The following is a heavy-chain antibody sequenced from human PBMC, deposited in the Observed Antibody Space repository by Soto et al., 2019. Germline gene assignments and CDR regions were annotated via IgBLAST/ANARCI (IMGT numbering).Heavy chain of an antibody. CDR1: GYSFSDYD. J-gene: IGHJ5*02. CDR2: MNPNSGNT. Sequence: QVQLVQSGAEVKKPGASVKVSCKASGYSFSDYDINWVRQATGQGPEWMGWMNPNSGNTGYAQKFKGRDTMTRNTSINTAYMELRSLGSEDTAVYYCARDNRYNWNDEGWFDPWGQGTLVTVSS. V-gene: IGHV1-8*01. CDR3: ARDNRYNWNDEGWFDP. D-gene: IGHD1-20*01.